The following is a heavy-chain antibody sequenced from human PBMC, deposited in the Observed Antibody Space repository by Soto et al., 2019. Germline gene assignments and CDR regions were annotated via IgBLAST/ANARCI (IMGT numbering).Heavy chain of an antibody. J-gene: IGHJ6*02. D-gene: IGHD4-17*01. CDR2: IYYSGST. CDR1: GGSISSCGYY. Sequence: SETLSLTCTVSGGSISSCGYYWSWIRQHPGKGLEWIGYIYYSGSTYYNPSLKSRVTISVDTSKNQFSLKLSSVTAADTAVYYCARDRGDYHYYYYGMDVWGQGTTVTVSS. V-gene: IGHV4-31*03. CDR3: ARDRGDYHYYYYGMDV.